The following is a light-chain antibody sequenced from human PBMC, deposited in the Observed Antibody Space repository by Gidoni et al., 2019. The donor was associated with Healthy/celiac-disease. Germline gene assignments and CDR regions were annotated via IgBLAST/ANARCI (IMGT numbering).Light chain of an antibody. Sequence: AIRMTQSPSSFSASTGDRVTITCRASQGISSYLAWYQQKPGKAPKLLIYAASTLQSGVPSRFSGSGSGTDFTLTISCLQSEDFATHYCQQYYSYPSFGPGTKVDIK. CDR1: QGISSY. J-gene: IGKJ3*01. CDR2: AAS. CDR3: QQYYSYPS. V-gene: IGKV1-8*01.